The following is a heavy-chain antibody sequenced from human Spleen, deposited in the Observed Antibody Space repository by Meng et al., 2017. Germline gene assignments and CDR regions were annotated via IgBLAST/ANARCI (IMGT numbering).Heavy chain of an antibody. J-gene: IGHJ4*02. CDR2: IWYDGSNK. D-gene: IGHD6-13*01. Sequence: GESLKISCTASGFTFSSYGMHWVRQAPGKGLEWVAGIWYDGSNKYSADSVQVRFTISRDNYKYTLYLQMNSMRPEDKDVYYYERDRQILYSSSWYQSYWGQGTLVTVSS. CDR1: GFTFSSYG. CDR3: ERDRQILYSSSWYQSY. V-gene: IGHV3-33*01.